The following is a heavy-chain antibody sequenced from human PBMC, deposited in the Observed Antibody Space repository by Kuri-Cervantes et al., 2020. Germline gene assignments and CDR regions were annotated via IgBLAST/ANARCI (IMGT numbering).Heavy chain of an antibody. Sequence: GESLKISCAASGFTFRSYGMHWVRQAPGKGLEWVAVIWDDGSKKYYADSVKGRVTVSRDSSKNTLYLQMNSLRAEDTAVYYCARDSGELSLDYWGQGTLVTVSS. V-gene: IGHV3-33*01. CDR2: IWDDGSKK. D-gene: IGHD3-16*02. CDR3: ARDSGELSLDY. J-gene: IGHJ4*02. CDR1: GFTFRSYG.